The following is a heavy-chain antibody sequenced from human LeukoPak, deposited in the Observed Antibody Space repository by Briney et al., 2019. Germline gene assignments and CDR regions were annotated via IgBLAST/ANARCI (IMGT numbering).Heavy chain of an antibody. Sequence: GGSLRLSCAASGFTFSSYSMNWVRQAPGKGLEWISYIGISSGNTKYADSVKGRFTISGDKAKDSVYLQMNSLRVEDTAVYYCARDTKYAFDNWGQGTLVTVSS. V-gene: IGHV3-48*01. CDR3: ARDTKYAFDN. CDR2: IGISSGNT. D-gene: IGHD2-2*01. J-gene: IGHJ4*02. CDR1: GFTFSSYS.